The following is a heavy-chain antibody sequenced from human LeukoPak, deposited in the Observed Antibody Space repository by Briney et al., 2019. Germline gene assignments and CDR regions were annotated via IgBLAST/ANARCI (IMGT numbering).Heavy chain of an antibody. CDR3: ARDRYCSGGSCYGWFDP. CDR1: GFTFSSFA. CDR2: ISGSGGST. D-gene: IGHD2-15*01. Sequence: GGSLRLSCAASGFTFSSFAMSWVRQAPGKGLEWVSDISGSGGSTYYADSVKGRFTISRDNSKNTLYLQMNSLRAEDTAVYHCARDRYCSGGSCYGWFDPWGQGTLVTVSS. J-gene: IGHJ5*02. V-gene: IGHV3-23*01.